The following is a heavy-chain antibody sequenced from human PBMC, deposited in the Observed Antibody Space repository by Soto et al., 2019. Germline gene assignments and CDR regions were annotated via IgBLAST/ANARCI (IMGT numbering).Heavy chain of an antibody. V-gene: IGHV1-2*02. D-gene: IGHD6-6*01. CDR1: GYTFTGHY. CDR3: ARDMIAARFSYYFDY. J-gene: IGHJ4*02. CDR2: INPNSGGT. Sequence: QVQLVQSGAEVKKPGASVKVSCKASGYTFTGHYMHWVRQAPGQGLEWMGWINPNSGGTNYAQKFQGRVTMTRDTSISTAYMELSRLRSDDTAVYYCARDMIAARFSYYFDYWGQGTLVTVSS.